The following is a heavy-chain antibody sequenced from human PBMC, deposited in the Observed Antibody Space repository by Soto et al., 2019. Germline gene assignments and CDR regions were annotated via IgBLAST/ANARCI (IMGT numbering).Heavy chain of an antibody. D-gene: IGHD7-27*01. CDR2: ISESGSNT. CDR3: AKDLGMEFSMNYFDY. V-gene: IGHV3-23*01. CDR1: GFTFSAYA. Sequence: GGSLRLSCAASGFTFSAYAMSWVRQAPGKGLEWVSGISESGSNTYYADSVKGRFTISRDNSKNTVYLQMNSLRAEDTAVYYCAKDLGMEFSMNYFDYWGQGTLVTVSS. J-gene: IGHJ4*02.